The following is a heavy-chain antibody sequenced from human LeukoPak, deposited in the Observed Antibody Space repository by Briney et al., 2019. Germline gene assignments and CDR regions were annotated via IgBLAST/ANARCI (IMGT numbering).Heavy chain of an antibody. D-gene: IGHD2-15*01. Sequence: SVTVSFKASGGTFISYAISWVRQAPGQGREGMXGIXPIFGRANYTQKFQGRVTITADESTSTAYLELSSLRSEDTAVYYCARGPVENCSGGSCYDYGMDVWGKGTTVTVSS. CDR1: GGTFISYA. V-gene: IGHV1-69*13. CDR3: ARGPVENCSGGSCYDYGMDV. J-gene: IGHJ6*04. CDR2: IXPIFGRA.